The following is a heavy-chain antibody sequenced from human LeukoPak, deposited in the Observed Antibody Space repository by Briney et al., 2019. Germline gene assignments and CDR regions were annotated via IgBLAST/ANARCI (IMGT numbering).Heavy chain of an antibody. D-gene: IGHD3-22*01. CDR2: ISYDGSNE. J-gene: IGHJ4*02. V-gene: IGHV3-30-3*01. CDR3: ATNPSSYYDSSGVY. CDR1: GLTFSSYA. Sequence: PGGSLRLSCAASGLTFSSYAMHWVRQAPGKGLEWVAVISYDGSNEYYADSVKGRFTISRDNSKNTLYLQMNSLRAEDTAVYYCATNPSSYYDSSGVYWGQGTLVTVSS.